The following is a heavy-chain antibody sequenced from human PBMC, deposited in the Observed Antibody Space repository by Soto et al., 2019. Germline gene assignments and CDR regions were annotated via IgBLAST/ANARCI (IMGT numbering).Heavy chain of an antibody. D-gene: IGHD3-9*01. J-gene: IGHJ4*02. Sequence: GGSLRLSCAASGFTFSSYDMHWVRQATGKGLEWVSAIGTAGDTYYPGSVKGRFTISRENAKNSLYLQMNSLRAEDTAVYYCARVRYDILTGYSQFDYWGQGTLVTVSS. CDR2: IGTAGDT. V-gene: IGHV3-13*01. CDR1: GFTFSSYD. CDR3: ARVRYDILTGYSQFDY.